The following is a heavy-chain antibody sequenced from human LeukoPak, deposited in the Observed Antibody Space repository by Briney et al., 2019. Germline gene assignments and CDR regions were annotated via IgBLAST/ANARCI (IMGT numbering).Heavy chain of an antibody. CDR3: VRIGYSSSSFDY. V-gene: IGHV3-7*01. CDR1: AFTFTTYW. J-gene: IGHJ4*02. D-gene: IGHD2-2*03. Sequence: GGSLRLSCAASAFTFTTYWMSWVRQAPGKGLEWVANINQDGSVKYYVDSVKGRLTISRDNAKNSLYLQINSLRFEDTAVYYCVRIGYSSSSFDYWGQGTQVTVSS. CDR2: INQDGSVK.